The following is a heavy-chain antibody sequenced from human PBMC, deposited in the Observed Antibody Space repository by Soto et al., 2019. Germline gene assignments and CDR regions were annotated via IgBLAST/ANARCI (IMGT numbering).Heavy chain of an antibody. D-gene: IGHD3-22*01. Sequence: EVQLLESGGGLVQPGGSLRLSCAASGFTFSSYAMSWVRQAPGEGLEWVSGISDSGGSTYHADSVKGRFTISRDNSKNTLYLQMNSLRAEDTAVYYCAKRGIVVFTSNPSFDSWGQGTLVTVSS. J-gene: IGHJ4*02. CDR3: AKRGIVVFTSNPSFDS. V-gene: IGHV3-23*01. CDR1: GFTFSSYA. CDR2: ISDSGGST.